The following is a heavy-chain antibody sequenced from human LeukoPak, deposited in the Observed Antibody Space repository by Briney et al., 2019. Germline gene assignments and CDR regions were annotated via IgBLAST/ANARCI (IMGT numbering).Heavy chain of an antibody. D-gene: IGHD5-24*01. CDR2: ISWNSGSI. Sequence: GRSLRLSCAASGFTFVDYAMHWVRQAPGKGLEWVSGISWNSGSIGYADSVKGRFTISRDNAKNSLYLQMNSLRAEDTALYYCAKAVRDRGHFDYWGQGTLVTVSS. CDR3: AKAVRDRGHFDY. V-gene: IGHV3-9*01. J-gene: IGHJ4*02. CDR1: GFTFVDYA.